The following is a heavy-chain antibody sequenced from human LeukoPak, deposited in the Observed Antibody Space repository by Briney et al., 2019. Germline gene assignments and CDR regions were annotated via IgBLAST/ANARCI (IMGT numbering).Heavy chain of an antibody. J-gene: IGHJ3*02. D-gene: IGHD3-22*01. Sequence: GTSLRLSCAASGFIFSGNAIHWVRQAPGKGLEWVAQIWYDGSNKYYADSVKGRFTISRDNSKNTAYLQMNSLRVEDTAVYHCARDGQTDSPYAFDIWGQGTMVTVSS. CDR2: IWYDGSNK. V-gene: IGHV3-33*01. CDR3: ARDGQTDSPYAFDI. CDR1: GFIFSGNA.